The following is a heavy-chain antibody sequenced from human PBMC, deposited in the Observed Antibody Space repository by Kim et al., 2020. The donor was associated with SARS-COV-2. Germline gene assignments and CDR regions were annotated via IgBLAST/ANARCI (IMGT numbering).Heavy chain of an antibody. D-gene: IGHD3-9*01. V-gene: IGHV3-23*01. CDR3: AKGGDMGYFAS. J-gene: IGHJ4*02. Sequence: TYYADSVKGRFTISRDNSKNTLYLQMNSLRAEDTAVYYCAKGGDMGYFASWGQGTLVTVSS. CDR2: T.